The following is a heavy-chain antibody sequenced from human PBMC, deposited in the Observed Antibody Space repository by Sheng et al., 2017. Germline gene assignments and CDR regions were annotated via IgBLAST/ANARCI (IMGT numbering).Heavy chain of an antibody. CDR2: ISYDGSNE. J-gene: IGHJ3*02. D-gene: IGHD4-17*01. CDR3: ARVRSVTTLNDAFDI. V-gene: IGHV3-30*04. CDR1: GFTFIRYA. Sequence: QVQVVESGGGVVQPGRSLRLSCAASGFTFIRYAMYWVRQAPGKGLEWVAVISYDGSNEYYTDSVKGRFTISRDNSKNTLYLQMNSLRAEDTAVYYCARVRSVTTLNDAFDIWGQGTMVTVSS.